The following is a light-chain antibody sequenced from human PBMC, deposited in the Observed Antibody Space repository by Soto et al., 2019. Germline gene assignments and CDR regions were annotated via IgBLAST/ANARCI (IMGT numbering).Light chain of an antibody. CDR3: SSYTTRNTEV. CDR1: SSDVGAFNY. J-gene: IGLJ1*01. V-gene: IGLV2-14*03. Sequence: QSVLTQPASVSGSPGQSISISCIGTSSDVGAFNYVSWYQHHPGKAPQLIIYDVTSRPSGVSNRFSASKSGNTASLTISVLQAEDEADYYCSSYTTRNTEVFGTGTKGTVL. CDR2: DVT.